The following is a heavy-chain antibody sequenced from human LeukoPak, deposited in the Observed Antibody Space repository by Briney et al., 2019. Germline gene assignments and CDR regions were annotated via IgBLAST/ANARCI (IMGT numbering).Heavy chain of an antibody. Sequence: ASVKVSCKASGYTFTSYGISWVRQAPGQGLEWMGWISAYNGNTNYAQKLQGRVTMTTDTSTSTAYMELRSLRSDDTAVYYCARGSPGHWSGCFGYWGQGTLVTVSS. J-gene: IGHJ4*02. CDR3: ARGSPGHWSGCFGY. V-gene: IGHV1-18*01. D-gene: IGHD3-3*01. CDR2: ISAYNGNT. CDR1: GYTFTSYG.